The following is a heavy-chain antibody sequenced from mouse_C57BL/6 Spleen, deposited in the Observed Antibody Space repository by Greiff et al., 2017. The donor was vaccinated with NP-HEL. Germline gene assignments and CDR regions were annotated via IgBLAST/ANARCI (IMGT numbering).Heavy chain of an antibody. J-gene: IGHJ3*01. V-gene: IGHV1-69*01. CDR3: ARQLGRGTWFAY. D-gene: IGHD4-1*01. CDR1: GYTFTSYW. Sequence: QVQLQQSGAELVMPGASVKLSCKASGYTFTSYWMHWVKQRPGQGLEWIGEIDPSDSYTNYNQKFKGKSTLTVDKSSSTAYMQLSSLTSEDSAVYYCARQLGRGTWFAYWGQGTLVTVSA. CDR2: IDPSDSYT.